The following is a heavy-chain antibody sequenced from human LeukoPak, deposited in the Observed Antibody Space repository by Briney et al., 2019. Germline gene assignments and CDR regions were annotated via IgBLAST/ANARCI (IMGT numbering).Heavy chain of an antibody. D-gene: IGHD2-2*01. CDR2: ISHSGAS. V-gene: IGHV4-59*01. J-gene: IGHJ4*02. CDR1: GGSINTYY. CDR3: ARLEAGIVAVPARQPRPPPPRYCDY. Sequence: SETLSLTCTVSGGSINTYYWNWIRQPPDKRLEWIGYISHSGASDYKPSLESRVTISRDTPKNQFFLNLNAVTAADTAVYFCARLEAGIVAVPARQPRPPPPRYCDYWGQGILVTVSS.